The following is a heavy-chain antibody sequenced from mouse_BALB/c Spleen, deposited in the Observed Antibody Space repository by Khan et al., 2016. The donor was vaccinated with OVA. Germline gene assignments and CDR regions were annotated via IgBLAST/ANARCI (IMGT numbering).Heavy chain of an antibody. CDR2: IVPANGGT. J-gene: IGHJ3*01. D-gene: IGHD1-1*02. CDR1: GFNIKDTY. V-gene: IGHV14-3*02. CDR3: ATLCGSPFTY. Sequence: VQLKQSGTELIKPGASVKLSCTASGFNIKDTYIHWVKERLEQGPEWIGRIVPANGGTKYDPNLRGKATITPDTSSNTAYLQLSILTSADTAVYSCATLCGSPFTYWGQGTLVTVSA.